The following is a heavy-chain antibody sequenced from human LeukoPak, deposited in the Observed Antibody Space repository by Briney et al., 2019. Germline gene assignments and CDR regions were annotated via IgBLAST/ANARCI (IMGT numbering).Heavy chain of an antibody. CDR3: AKDRLSTRPGRYYFDY. D-gene: IGHD3-3*02. CDR1: GFTFGDYA. CDR2: IRSKAYGGTT. J-gene: IGHJ4*01. Sequence: GGSLRLSCTASGFTFGDYAMSWFRQAPGKGLEWVGFIRSKAYGGTTEYAASVKGRFTISRDDSKSIAYLQMNSLKTEDTAVYYCAKDRLSTRPGRYYFDYWGHGTLVTVSS. V-gene: IGHV3-49*03.